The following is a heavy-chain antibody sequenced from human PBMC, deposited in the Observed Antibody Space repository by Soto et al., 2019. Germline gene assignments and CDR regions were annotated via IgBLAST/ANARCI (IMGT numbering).Heavy chain of an antibody. CDR2: ISGSGGST. CDR3: AKDGAPGIAVAGTNY. V-gene: IGHV3-23*01. J-gene: IGHJ4*02. CDR1: GFTFSSYA. Sequence: RLSCAASGFTFSSYAMSWVRQAPGKGLEWVSAISGSGGSTYYADSVKGRFTISRDNSKNTLYLQMNSLRAEDTAVYYCAKDGAPGIAVAGTNYWGQGTLVTVSS. D-gene: IGHD6-19*01.